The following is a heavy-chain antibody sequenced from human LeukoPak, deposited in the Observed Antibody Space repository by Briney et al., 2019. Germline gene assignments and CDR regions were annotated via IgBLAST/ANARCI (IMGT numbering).Heavy chain of an antibody. D-gene: IGHD2-15*01. CDR3: AREVVVVAATDYYYGMDV. J-gene: IGHJ6*02. Sequence: SETLSLTCTVSGGSISSSSYYWGWIRQPPGKGLEWIGSIYYSGSTYYNPSLKSRVTISVDKSKNQFSLKLSSVTAADTAVYYCAREVVVVAATDYYYGMDVWGQGTTVTVSS. V-gene: IGHV4-39*07. CDR1: GGSISSSSYY. CDR2: IYYSGST.